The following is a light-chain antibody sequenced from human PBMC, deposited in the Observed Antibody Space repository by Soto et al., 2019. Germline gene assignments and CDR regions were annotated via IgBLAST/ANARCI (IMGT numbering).Light chain of an antibody. Sequence: EIVMTQSPATLSVSPGERVTLSCRATQSVKNNVDWYNQKHGQPPRLLIYDAFTRATGVPGRFSGSGSGTEFTLTISSLQSEDFAVYYCHQYNNWPLYTFGQGTKLEIK. J-gene: IGKJ2*01. V-gene: IGKV3-15*01. CDR3: HQYNNWPLYT. CDR1: QSVKNN. CDR2: DAF.